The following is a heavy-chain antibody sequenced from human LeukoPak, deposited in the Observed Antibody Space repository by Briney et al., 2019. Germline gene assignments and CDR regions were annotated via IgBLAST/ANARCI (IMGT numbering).Heavy chain of an antibody. CDR3: ARLNSSALDY. J-gene: IGHJ4*02. CDR2: ISSSSSYI. Sequence: GGSLRLSCAASGFTFIDYSMNWVRQAPGKGLEWVSSISSSSSYIYYADSVKGRFTISRDNAKNSLYLQMNSLRAEDTAVYYCARLNSSALDYWGQGTLVTVSS. V-gene: IGHV3-21*01. D-gene: IGHD6-19*01. CDR1: GFTFIDYS.